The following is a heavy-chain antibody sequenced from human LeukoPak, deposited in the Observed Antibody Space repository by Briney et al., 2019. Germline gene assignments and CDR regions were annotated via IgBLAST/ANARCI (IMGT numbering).Heavy chain of an antibody. Sequence: GSLRLSCAASGFTFSSYSMNWVRQAPGKGLEWVSSISSSSSYIYYADSVKGRFTISRDNAKNSLYLQMNSLRAEDTAVYYCARDMVLWYYYYYYMDVWGKGTTVTVSS. J-gene: IGHJ6*03. CDR1: GFTFSSYS. CDR3: ARDMVLWYYYYYYMDV. D-gene: IGHD3-10*01. CDR2: ISSSSSYI. V-gene: IGHV3-21*01.